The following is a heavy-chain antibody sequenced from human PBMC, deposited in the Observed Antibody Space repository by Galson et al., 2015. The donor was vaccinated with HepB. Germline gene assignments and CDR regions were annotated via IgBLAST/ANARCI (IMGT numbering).Heavy chain of an antibody. CDR1: GYTFTSYY. D-gene: IGHD2-15*01. J-gene: IGHJ5*02. CDR3: AREGRTPRLLTKKNWFDP. V-gene: IGHV1-46*01. CDR2: INPSGGST. Sequence: SVKVSCKASGYTFTSYYMHWVRQAPGQGLEWMGIINPSGGSTSYAQKFQGRVTMTRDTSTSTVYMELSSLRSEDTAVYYCAREGRTPRLLTKKNWFDPWGQGTLVTVSS.